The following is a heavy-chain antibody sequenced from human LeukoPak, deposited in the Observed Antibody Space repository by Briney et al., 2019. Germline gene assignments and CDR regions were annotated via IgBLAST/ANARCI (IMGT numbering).Heavy chain of an antibody. CDR1: VCTVDSNY. CDR2: IYSGGST. V-gene: IGHV3-53*01. Sequence: GASLRLSCAASVCTVDSNYMSWVRQAPWKGLEWVSVIYSGGSTYYADSVKGRFTISRDNSKNTLYLQMNSLRAEDTAVYYCAAMALEYFDLWGRGTLVTVSS. J-gene: IGHJ2*01. CDR3: AAMALEYFDL. D-gene: IGHD5-18*01.